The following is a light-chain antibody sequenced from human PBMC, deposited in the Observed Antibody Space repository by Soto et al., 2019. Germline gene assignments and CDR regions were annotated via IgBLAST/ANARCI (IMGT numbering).Light chain of an antibody. J-gene: IGLJ2*01. Sequence: QSVLTQPRSVSGSPGQSVAISCTGTSGDVGRYNYVSWYQQLPDRAPKLIIRDVTKRPSGVPDRFSGSKSGNTASLTISGLQAEDEADYYCAAWDDRLSGLVFGRGTKVTVL. CDR2: DVT. CDR1: SGDVGRYNY. V-gene: IGLV2-11*01. CDR3: AAWDDRLSGLV.